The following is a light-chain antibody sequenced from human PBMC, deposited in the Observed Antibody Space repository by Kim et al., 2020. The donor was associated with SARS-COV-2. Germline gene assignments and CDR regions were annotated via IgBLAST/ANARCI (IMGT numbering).Light chain of an antibody. CDR3: QSYDSSLGAHVV. V-gene: IGLV1-40*01. CDR1: SSNIGAGYD. J-gene: IGLJ2*01. CDR2: GNS. Sequence: VTISCTGSSSNIGAGYDVHWYQQLPGTAPKLLIYGNSNRPSGVPDRFSGSKSGTSASLAITGLQAEDEADYYCQSYDSSLGAHVVFGGGTQLTVL.